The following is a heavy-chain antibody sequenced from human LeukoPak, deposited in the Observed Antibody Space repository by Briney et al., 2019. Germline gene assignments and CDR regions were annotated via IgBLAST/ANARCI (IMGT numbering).Heavy chain of an antibody. CDR2: ISWNSGSI. J-gene: IGHJ4*02. CDR3: ASLSLGHY. D-gene: IGHD6-6*01. V-gene: IGHV3-9*01. CDR1: GFTFDDYA. Sequence: GRSLRLSCAASGFTFDDYAMHWVRQAPGKGLEWVSGISWNSGSIGYADSVKGRFTISRDNAKNSLYLQMNSLRAEDTALYYCASLSLGHYWGQGTLVTVSS.